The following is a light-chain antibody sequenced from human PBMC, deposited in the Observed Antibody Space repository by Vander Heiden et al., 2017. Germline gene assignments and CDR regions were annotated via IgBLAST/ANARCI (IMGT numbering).Light chain of an antibody. CDR1: NSNIGSNS. CDR2: TNN. V-gene: IGLV1-44*01. CDR3: AAWDDTMNAVV. Sequence: QSVLTQPPSASGTPGQRVTMSCSGSNSNIGSNSVSWYQQVPGTAPKLLIYTNNERPSGVPNRFSGSKSDTSASLAIRGLQSEDEADYYCAAWDDTMNAVVFGGGTRLTGL. J-gene: IGLJ2*01.